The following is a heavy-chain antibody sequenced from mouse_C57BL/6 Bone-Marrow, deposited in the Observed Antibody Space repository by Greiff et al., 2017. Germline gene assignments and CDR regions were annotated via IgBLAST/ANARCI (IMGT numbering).Heavy chain of an antibody. J-gene: IGHJ3*01. CDR1: GFTFSSYA. V-gene: IGHV5-4*01. Sequence: EVQVVESGGGLVKPGGSLKLSGAASGFTFSSYARSWVRQTPEKRLDWVATISDGGSYTYNPDNVKGRFTISRDNAKNNLYLQMSHLKSEDTAMYYCARDYGNYGFAYWGQGTLVTVSA. CDR2: ISDGGSYT. D-gene: IGHD2-1*01. CDR3: ARDYGNYGFAY.